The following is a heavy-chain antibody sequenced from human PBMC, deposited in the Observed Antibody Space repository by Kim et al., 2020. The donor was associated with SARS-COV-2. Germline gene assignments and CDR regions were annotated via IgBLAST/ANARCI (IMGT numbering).Heavy chain of an antibody. Sequence: ASVKVSCKASGYTFTSYAMHWVRQAPGQRLEWMGWINAGNGNTKYSQKFQGRVTITRDTSASTAYMELSSLRSEDTAVYYCARPLGTYDILTGYGAFDIWGQGTMVTVSS. D-gene: IGHD3-9*01. CDR1: GYTFTSYA. V-gene: IGHV1-3*01. J-gene: IGHJ3*02. CDR2: INAGNGNT. CDR3: ARPLGTYDILTGYGAFDI.